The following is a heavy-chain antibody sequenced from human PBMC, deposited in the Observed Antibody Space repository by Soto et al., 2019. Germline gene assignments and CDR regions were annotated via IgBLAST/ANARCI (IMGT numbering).Heavy chain of an antibody. J-gene: IGHJ3*01. CDR2: IYYSGST. CDR3: ARVWGYAFDF. V-gene: IGHV4-59*01. D-gene: IGHD7-27*01. CDR1: XXXIXXYY. Sequence: QVQLQESGPGLXXXXXXXSLTXTVXXXXIXXYYWSWIRQPPGKGLEWIGYIYYSGSTNYNPSLKSRVTISVDTSKNQFSLRLSSVXAAXXXVYXCARVWGYAFDFWGQGTMVTVSS.